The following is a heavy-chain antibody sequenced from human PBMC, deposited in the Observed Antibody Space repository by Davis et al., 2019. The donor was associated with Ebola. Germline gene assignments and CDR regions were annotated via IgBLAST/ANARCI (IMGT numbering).Heavy chain of an antibody. Sequence: SVKVSCKASGGTFSSYAISWVRQAPGQGLEWMGGIIPIFGTANYAQKFQGRVTITADKSTSTAYMELSSLRSEDTAVYYCAKSYSGYDLDYYYYGMDVWGQGTTVTVSS. D-gene: IGHD5-12*01. V-gene: IGHV1-69*06. CDR2: IIPIFGTA. CDR1: GGTFSSYA. CDR3: AKSYSGYDLDYYYYGMDV. J-gene: IGHJ6*02.